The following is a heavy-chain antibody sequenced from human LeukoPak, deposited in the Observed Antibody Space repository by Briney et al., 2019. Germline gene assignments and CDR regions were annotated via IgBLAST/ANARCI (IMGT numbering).Heavy chain of an antibody. J-gene: IGHJ4*02. CDR2: IYYSGRT. D-gene: IGHD3-3*01. Sequence: SETLSLPCIVSGGSIRSSNYYWGWIRQPPGKGLEWIGSIYYSGRTYYNPSLKSRVTISVDTSKNQFSLKLSSVTAADTAVYYCARRGDYDFWSGYFSPPLFDYWGQGTLITVSS. CDR1: GGSIRSSNYY. CDR3: ARRGDYDFWSGYFSPPLFDY. V-gene: IGHV4-39*01.